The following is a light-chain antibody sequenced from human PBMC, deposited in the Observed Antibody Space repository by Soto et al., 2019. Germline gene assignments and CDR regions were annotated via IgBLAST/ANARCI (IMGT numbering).Light chain of an antibody. V-gene: IGKV1-8*01. Sequence: AIRMTQSPSSFSASTGDRVTITCRATQGISNYLAWYQQKPGKAPKLLIYRASVLESGVPSRLIGGASGTNFSLTISYLQSEDFATYYCQQYNSFPQPFGQGTKLEIK. CDR1: QGISNY. CDR2: RAS. J-gene: IGKJ2*01. CDR3: QQYNSFPQP.